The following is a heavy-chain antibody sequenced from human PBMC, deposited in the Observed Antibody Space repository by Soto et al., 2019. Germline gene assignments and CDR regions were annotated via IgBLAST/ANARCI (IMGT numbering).Heavy chain of an antibody. Sequence: EVQLVETGGGLIQPGGSLRLSCAASGLTVSSTYMSWVRQAPGKGLEWVSVIYSGGSTYYADAVKGRFTISRDNSKNTLYLQMNSLRAEDTAVYYCARENSGCSHVDYWGKGPLVTVAS. CDR2: IYSGGST. D-gene: IGHD6-19*01. CDR3: ARENSGCSHVDY. V-gene: IGHV3-53*02. J-gene: IGHJ4*02. CDR1: GLTVSSTY.